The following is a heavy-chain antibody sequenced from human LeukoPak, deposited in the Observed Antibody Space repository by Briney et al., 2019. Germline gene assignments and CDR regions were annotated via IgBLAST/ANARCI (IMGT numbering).Heavy chain of an antibody. J-gene: IGHJ4*02. CDR3: ARDFARTYYSSSWYFDY. D-gene: IGHD6-13*01. CDR1: GGSISSSSYY. CDR2: ISYSGTT. V-gene: IGHV4-39*07. Sequence: SETLSLTCTVSGGSISSSSYYWGWIRQPPGKGLEWIGSISYSGTTYYNPSLKSRVTISVDTSKNQFSLKLSSVTAADTAVYYCARDFARTYYSSSWYFDYWGQGTLVTVSS.